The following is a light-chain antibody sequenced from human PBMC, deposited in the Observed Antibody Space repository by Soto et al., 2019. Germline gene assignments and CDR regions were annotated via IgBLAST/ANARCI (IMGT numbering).Light chain of an antibody. CDR2: WAS. CDR1: QSVLYSSNNKNY. J-gene: IGKJ2*01. CDR3: QEYYSTPRAMYT. Sequence: DIVMTQSPDSLAVSLGERATINCKSSQSVLYSSNNKNYLAWYQQKPGQPPKLLIYWASTRESGVPDRFSGRGSGTDFTLTISSLQAEDVAVYYCQEYYSTPRAMYTFGQGTKLEIK. V-gene: IGKV4-1*01.